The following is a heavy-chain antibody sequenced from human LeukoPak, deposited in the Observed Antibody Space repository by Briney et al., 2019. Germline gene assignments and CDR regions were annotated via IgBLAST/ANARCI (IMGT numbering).Heavy chain of an antibody. J-gene: IGHJ4*02. Sequence: SETLSLTCAVYGGSFSGYYWGWIRQPPGKGLEWIGEINHSGSTNYNPSLRSRVTISVDTSKNQFSLKLSSVTAADTAVYYCASSKYGFDYWGQGTLVTVSS. D-gene: IGHD2/OR15-2a*01. CDR1: GGSFSGYY. CDR3: ASSKYGFDY. V-gene: IGHV4-34*01. CDR2: INHSGST.